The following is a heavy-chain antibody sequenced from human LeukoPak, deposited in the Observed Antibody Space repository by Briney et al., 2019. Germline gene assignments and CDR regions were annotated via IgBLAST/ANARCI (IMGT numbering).Heavy chain of an antibody. D-gene: IGHD6-6*01. Sequence: SETLSLTCAVSGGSISGYYWSWSRQPPGKGVEWIGNLFHTRGAWYKSSLKSRVTTSVDTSKNEFSLKLSSVTAADTAVYYCARARPYGGPKYSSSWGFDYWGQGTLVTVSS. CDR3: ARARPYGGPKYSSSWGFDY. J-gene: IGHJ4*02. CDR1: GGSISGYY. V-gene: IGHV4-59*12. CDR2: LFHTRGA.